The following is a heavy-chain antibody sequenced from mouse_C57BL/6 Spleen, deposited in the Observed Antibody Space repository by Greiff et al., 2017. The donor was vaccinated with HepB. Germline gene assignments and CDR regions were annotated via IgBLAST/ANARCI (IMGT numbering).Heavy chain of an antibody. Sequence: EVQLQQSGPELVKPGASVKISCKASGYTFTDYYMNWVKQSHGKSLEWIGDINPNNGGTSYNQKFKGKATLTVDKSSSTAYMELRSLTSEDSAVYYCARTRAITTVVATGFDYWGQGTTLTASS. CDR1: GYTFTDYY. V-gene: IGHV1-26*01. D-gene: IGHD1-1*01. CDR2: INPNNGGT. J-gene: IGHJ2*01. CDR3: ARTRAITTVVATGFDY.